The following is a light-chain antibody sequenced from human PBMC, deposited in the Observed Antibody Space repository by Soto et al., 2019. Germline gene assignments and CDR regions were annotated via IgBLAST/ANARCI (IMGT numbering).Light chain of an antibody. CDR3: QQYTTYYS. Sequence: DIQMTQSPSALSASVGDRATITCRASQSISSWLAWYQQKPGKAPKLLIYDASTLQSGVPSRYSGSGSGADFTLTISSLQPDDFGTYYCQQYTTYYSFGQGTKVDIK. J-gene: IGKJ2*03. CDR2: DAS. CDR1: QSISSW. V-gene: IGKV1-5*01.